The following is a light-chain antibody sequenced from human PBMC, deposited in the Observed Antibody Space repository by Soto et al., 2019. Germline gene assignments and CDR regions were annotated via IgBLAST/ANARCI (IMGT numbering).Light chain of an antibody. Sequence: DIQMTQSPSSVSASVGDRVTISCRASQGISSWLGWYQQKPEKAPKLLIHAASSLQSGVSSRFSGSGSGKDFTLTISSLQPEDFATYYCQQADSFPWTFGQGTKVEV. CDR3: QQADSFPWT. CDR2: AAS. CDR1: QGISSW. J-gene: IGKJ1*01. V-gene: IGKV1-12*01.